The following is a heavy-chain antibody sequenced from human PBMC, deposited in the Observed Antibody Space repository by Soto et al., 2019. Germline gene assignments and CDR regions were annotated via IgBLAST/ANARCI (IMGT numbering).Heavy chain of an antibody. CDR2: IKQDGSEK. CDR3: ARDPTYYDFWSGYYQTGYYYYMDV. J-gene: IGHJ6*03. CDR1: GFTFSSYW. Sequence: GGSLRLSCAASGFTFSSYWMSWVRQAPGKGLEWVANIKQDGSEKYYVDSVKGRFTISRDNAKNSLYLQMNSLRAEDTAVYYCARDPTYYDFWSGYYQTGYYYYMDVWGKGTTVTVSS. V-gene: IGHV3-7*03. D-gene: IGHD3-3*01.